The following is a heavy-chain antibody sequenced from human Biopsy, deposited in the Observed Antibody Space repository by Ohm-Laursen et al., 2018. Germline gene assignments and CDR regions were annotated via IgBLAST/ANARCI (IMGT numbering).Heavy chain of an antibody. CDR1: GDSISSYY. V-gene: IGHV4-59*01. CDR3: AKDRGYYSDRTVPGYFDL. Sequence: SDTLSLTCTVSGDSISSYYWSWIRQPPGKGLQWIGYVYNTGSTDYNPSLQSRVTISVDTSKNHFSLRLRSVTPVDTAIYYCAKDRGYYSDRTVPGYFDLWGRGTLVTVSS. D-gene: IGHD3-22*01. CDR2: VYNTGST. J-gene: IGHJ2*01.